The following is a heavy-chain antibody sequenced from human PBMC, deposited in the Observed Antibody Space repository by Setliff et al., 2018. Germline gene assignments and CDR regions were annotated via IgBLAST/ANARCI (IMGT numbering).Heavy chain of an antibody. CDR1: GYTFTSYA. J-gene: IGHJ6*02. Sequence: ASVKVSCKASGYTFTSYAMHWVRQAPGQRLEWMGWINAGNGNTKYSQKFQGRVTITRDTSASTAYMELSSLRFEDTAVYYCARERAGGRGFTFGAIYYYYGRDVWGQGTTVTVS. CDR3: ARERAGGRGFTFGAIYYYYGRDV. D-gene: IGHD3-16*01. V-gene: IGHV1-3*01. CDR2: INAGNGNT.